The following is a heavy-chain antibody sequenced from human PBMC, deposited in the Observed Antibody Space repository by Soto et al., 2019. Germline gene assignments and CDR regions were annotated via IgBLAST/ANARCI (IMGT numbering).Heavy chain of an antibody. CDR1: GDSVSSNSAA. Sequence: PSQTLSLTCAISGDSVSSNSAAWNWIRQSPSRGLEWLGRTYYRSKWYNDYAVSVKSRITINPDTSKNQFSLQLNSVTPEDTAVYYCARGSWNDDGPTVIFDFCGQGTLDTVSS. CDR3: ARGSWNDDGPTVIFDF. V-gene: IGHV6-1*01. CDR2: TYYRSKWYN. D-gene: IGHD1-1*01. J-gene: IGHJ4*02.